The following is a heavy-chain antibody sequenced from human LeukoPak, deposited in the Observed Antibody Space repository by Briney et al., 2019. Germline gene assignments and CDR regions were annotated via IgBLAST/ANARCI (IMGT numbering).Heavy chain of an antibody. CDR1: GGSISSYY. CDR3: ARGLDDYYDSSGYTPAHDAFDI. J-gene: IGHJ3*02. D-gene: IGHD3-22*01. V-gene: IGHV4-59*01. CDR2: IYFSVRT. Sequence: SETLSLTCTVSGGSISSYYWSWIGQPPGRGREWVGYIYFSVRTNYSPSIKSRVTISVDTSKDQFSLKMTTVNAADTDVYYCARGLDDYYDSSGYTPAHDAFDIWGQGTMVTVSS.